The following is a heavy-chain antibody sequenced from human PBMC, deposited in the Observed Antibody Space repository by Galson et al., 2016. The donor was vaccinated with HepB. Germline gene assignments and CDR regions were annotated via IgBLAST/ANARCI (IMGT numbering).Heavy chain of an antibody. J-gene: IGHJ4*02. CDR1: GYSFTSYG. V-gene: IGHV1-18*04. CDR2: ISGYNGNT. D-gene: IGHD3-3*01. Sequence: SVKVSCKASGYSFTSYGISWVRQAPGQGLEWMGWISGYNGNTEYVEKFQGRVTMTTDISTNTAYMELRSLRFDDTAVYFCARAHDFLSGGDYWGQGILVTVSS. CDR3: ARAHDFLSGGDY.